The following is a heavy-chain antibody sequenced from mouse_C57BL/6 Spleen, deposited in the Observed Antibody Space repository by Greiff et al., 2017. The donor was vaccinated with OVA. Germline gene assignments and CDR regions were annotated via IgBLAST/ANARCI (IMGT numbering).Heavy chain of an antibody. CDR1: GYTFTSYW. CDR3: ARGGGSPYAMDY. V-gene: IGHV1-64*01. Sequence: QVQLQQPGAELVKPGASVKLSCKASGYTFTSYWMHWVKQRPGQGLEWIGMIHPNSGSTNYNEKFKSKATLTVDKSSSTAYMQLSSLTSEDSAVYYCARGGGSPYAMDYWGQGTSVTVSS. J-gene: IGHJ4*01. CDR2: IHPNSGST.